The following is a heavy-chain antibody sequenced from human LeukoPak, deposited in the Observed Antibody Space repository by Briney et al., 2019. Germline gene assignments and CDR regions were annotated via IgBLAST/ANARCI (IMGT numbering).Heavy chain of an antibody. Sequence: GGSLRLSCAASGFTFSSYGMHWVRQAPGKGLEWVAVIWYDGSNTYYADSVKGRFTISRDNSKNTLYLQMDSLRAEDTAIYYCATLLQGDGMDVWGKGTTVTVSS. CDR1: GFTFSSYG. CDR2: IWYDGSNT. D-gene: IGHD4-11*01. J-gene: IGHJ6*04. V-gene: IGHV3-33*01. CDR3: ATLLQGDGMDV.